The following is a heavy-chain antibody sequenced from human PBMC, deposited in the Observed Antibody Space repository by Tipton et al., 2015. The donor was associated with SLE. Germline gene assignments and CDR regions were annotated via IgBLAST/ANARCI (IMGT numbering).Heavy chain of an antibody. CDR2: IKQDGSEK. Sequence: SLRLSCTASGFTFRTYWMSWVRQAPGKGLEWVANIKQDGSEKNHVDSVKGRFTISRDNAKNSLYLQMNSLRTEDTAIYYCARDHASGWSDYWGQGTLVTVSS. CDR1: GFTFRTYW. CDR3: ARDHASGWSDY. D-gene: IGHD6-19*01. V-gene: IGHV3-7*01. J-gene: IGHJ4*02.